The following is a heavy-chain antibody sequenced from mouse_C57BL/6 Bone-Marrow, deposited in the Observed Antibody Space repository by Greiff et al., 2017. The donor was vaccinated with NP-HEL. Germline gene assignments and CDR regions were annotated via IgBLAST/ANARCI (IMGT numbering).Heavy chain of an antibody. V-gene: IGHV1-55*01. Sequence: VQLQQPGAELVKPGASVKMSCKASGYTFTSYWITWVKQRPGQGLEWIGVIYPGSGSTNYNEKFKSKATLTVDTSSSTAYMQLSSLTSEDSAVYYCARSTFGYFDVWGTGTTVTVSS. CDR1: GYTFTSYW. CDR3: ARSTFGYFDV. CDR2: IYPGSGST. D-gene: IGHD5-1*01. J-gene: IGHJ1*03.